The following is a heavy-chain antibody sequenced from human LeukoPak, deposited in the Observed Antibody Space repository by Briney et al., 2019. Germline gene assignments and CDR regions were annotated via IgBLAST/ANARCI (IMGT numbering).Heavy chain of an antibody. J-gene: IGHJ5*02. CDR1: GFTFRSYS. Sequence: PGGSLRLSCAASGFTFRSYSMHWVRQAPGKGLVWVSRINSDGSSTSYADSVKGRFTISRDNAKNTLYLEMKSLRAANTALYYGARSGWFDPWGQGTLVTVSS. V-gene: IGHV3-74*01. CDR3: ARSGWFDP. CDR2: INSDGSST.